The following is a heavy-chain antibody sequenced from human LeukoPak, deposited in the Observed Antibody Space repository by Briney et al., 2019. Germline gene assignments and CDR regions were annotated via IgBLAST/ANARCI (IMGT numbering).Heavy chain of an antibody. CDR2: IYHSGST. V-gene: IGHV4-30-2*01. CDR3: ARDTDYDFWSGYYGPRAADYCYYMDV. D-gene: IGHD3-3*01. J-gene: IGHJ6*03. Sequence: SETLSLTCTVSGGSISSGGYYWSWIRQPPGKGLEWIGYIYHSGSTYYNPSLKSRVTISVDRSKNQFSLKLSSVTAADTAVYYCARDTDYDFWSGYYGPRAADYCYYMDVWGKGTTVTVSS. CDR1: GGSISSGGYY.